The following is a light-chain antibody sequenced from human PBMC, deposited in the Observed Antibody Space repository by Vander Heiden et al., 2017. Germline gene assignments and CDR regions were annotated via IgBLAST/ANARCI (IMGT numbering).Light chain of an antibody. J-gene: IGKJ4*01. CDR2: WAS. V-gene: IGKV4-1*01. CDR1: HSVLYTFNNKNY. CDR3: QQYLSTPLT. Sequence: DIVMTQSPDSLAVSLGERATIHCKSSHSVLYTFNNKNYLAWYQKKPGQPPKLLISWASTRESGIPDRFSGSGSVTDFTLTISSLQAEDVAVYYCQQYLSTPLTFGGGTKMEIK.